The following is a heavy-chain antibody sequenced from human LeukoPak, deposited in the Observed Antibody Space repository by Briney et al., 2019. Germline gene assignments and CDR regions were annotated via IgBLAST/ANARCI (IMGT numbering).Heavy chain of an antibody. CDR1: GFTFSSYS. Sequence: PGGSLRLSCAASGFTFSSYSMNWVRQAPGKGLVWVSRINSDGSSTSYADSVKGRFTISRDNAKNTLYLQMNSLRAEDTAVYYCAWSSGRNDFDYWGQGTLVTVSS. CDR3: AWSSGRNDFDY. J-gene: IGHJ4*02. V-gene: IGHV3-74*01. CDR2: INSDGSST. D-gene: IGHD6-19*01.